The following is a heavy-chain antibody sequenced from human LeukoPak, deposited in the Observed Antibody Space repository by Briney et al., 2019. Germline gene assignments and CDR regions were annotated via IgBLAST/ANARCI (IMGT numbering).Heavy chain of an antibody. CDR2: ISTYNGNT. CDR3: ARGLVGEEAFDI. CDR1: GYTFTRYG. Sequence: ASVKVSCKASGYTFTRYGISWVRQAPGQGLEWMGWISTYNGNTNYAQKLQGRVTMTTDTSTSTAYMELRSLRSDDTAVYYCARGLVGEEAFDIWGQGTMVTVSS. D-gene: IGHD3-10*01. J-gene: IGHJ3*02. V-gene: IGHV1-18*01.